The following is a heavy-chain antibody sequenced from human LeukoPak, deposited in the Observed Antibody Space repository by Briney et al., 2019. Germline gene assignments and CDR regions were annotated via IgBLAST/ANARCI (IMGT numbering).Heavy chain of an antibody. CDR1: GFTFSDYA. J-gene: IGHJ4*02. V-gene: IGHV3-21*01. CDR2: ISSSSSYI. CDR3: ASALIAAAALDY. D-gene: IGHD6-13*01. Sequence: GGSLRLSCAASGFTFSDYAMSWVRQAPGKGLEWVSSISSSSSYIYYADSVKGRFTISRDNAKNSLYLQMNSLRAEDTAVYYCASALIAAAALDYWGQGTLVTVSS.